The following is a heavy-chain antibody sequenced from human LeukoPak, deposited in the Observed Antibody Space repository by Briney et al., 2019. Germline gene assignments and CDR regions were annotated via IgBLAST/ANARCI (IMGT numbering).Heavy chain of an antibody. Sequence: PGGSLRLSCAASRFTFSSYSMNWVRQAPGKGLEWVSSISSGSTIYYADSVKGRFTISRDNAKNSLYLQMNSLRAEDTAVYYCAKGAANWGSRGYYFDYWGQGTLVTVSS. CDR3: AKGAANWGSRGYYFDY. CDR1: RFTFSSYS. D-gene: IGHD7-27*01. J-gene: IGHJ4*02. CDR2: ISSGSTI. V-gene: IGHV3-21*04.